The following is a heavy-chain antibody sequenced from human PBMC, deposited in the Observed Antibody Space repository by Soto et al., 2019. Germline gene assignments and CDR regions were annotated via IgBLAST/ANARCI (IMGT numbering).Heavy chain of an antibody. Sequence: QVQLVESGGGVVHPERSLRLSCVASGFTFDLYTMHWLRQAPGKGLEWVAVISGSGNRQFYAASVKGRFTISRDNSKNTLYLQMNSLRLVDTAVYYCASVSVPTDHYDPLGPWGQGPLVTVSS. D-gene: IGHD3-22*01. V-gene: IGHV3-30*04. J-gene: IGHJ5*02. CDR1: GFTFDLYT. CDR3: ASVSVPTDHYDPLGP. CDR2: ISGSGNRQ.